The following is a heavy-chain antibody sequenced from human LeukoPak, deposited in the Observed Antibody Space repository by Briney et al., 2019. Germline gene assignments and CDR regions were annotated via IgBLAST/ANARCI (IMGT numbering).Heavy chain of an antibody. CDR1: GYTFTSYG. D-gene: IGHD1-26*01. CDR2: IIPIFGTA. CDR3: ARAQIKGELQFDY. V-gene: IGHV1-69*13. J-gene: IGHJ4*02. Sequence: SVKVSCKASGYTFTSYGISWVRQAPGQGLEWMGGIIPIFGTANYAQKFQGRVTIIADESTSTAYMELSSLRSEDTAVYYCARAQIKGELQFDYWGQGTLVTVSS.